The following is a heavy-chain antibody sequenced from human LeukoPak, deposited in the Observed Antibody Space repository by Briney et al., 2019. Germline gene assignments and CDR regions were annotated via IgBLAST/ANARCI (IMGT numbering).Heavy chain of an antibody. D-gene: IGHD3-10*01. CDR2: IDPNSGGT. CDR3: ARGRGTTMVRGVITNYFDL. J-gene: IGHJ2*01. Sequence: GASVKVSCKTSGYTFTAHYIHWVRQAPGQGLEWMGWIDPNSGGTNYAQKFLGSVTMTGDTSINTAFMEIRRLRSDDKAIYYCARGRGTTMVRGVITNYFDLWGRGSLVTVSS. V-gene: IGHV1-2*02. CDR1: GYTFTAHY.